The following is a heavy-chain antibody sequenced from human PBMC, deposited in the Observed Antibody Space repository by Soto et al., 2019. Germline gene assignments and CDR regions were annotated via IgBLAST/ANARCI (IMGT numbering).Heavy chain of an antibody. CDR3: AKDMGGGYDLSCQCYYYYGMDV. Sequence: QVQLVESGGGVVQPGRSLRLSCAASGFTFSSYGMHWVRQAPGKGLEWVAVISYDGSNKYYADSVKGRFTISRDNSKNTLYLQMNSRRAEDTAVYYCAKDMGGGYDLSCQCYYYYGMDVWGQGTTVTVSS. CDR2: ISYDGSNK. D-gene: IGHD5-12*01. V-gene: IGHV3-30*18. J-gene: IGHJ6*02. CDR1: GFTFSSYG.